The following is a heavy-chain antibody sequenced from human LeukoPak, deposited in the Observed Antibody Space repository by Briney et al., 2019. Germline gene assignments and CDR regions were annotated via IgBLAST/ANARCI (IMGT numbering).Heavy chain of an antibody. CDR1: GYTLTAYY. CDR3: ARGYCSGGTCYLVENWLDP. D-gene: IGHD2-15*01. CDR2: INPNSGGT. J-gene: IGHJ5*02. Sequence: GASVKVSCKASGYTLTAYYIYWVRQAPGQGLEWMGRINPNSGGTDYAQNFQGRVTMTRDTSISTAYMKLSRLRSDDTAVYYRARGYCSGGTCYLVENWLDPWGQGTLVTVSS. V-gene: IGHV1-2*06.